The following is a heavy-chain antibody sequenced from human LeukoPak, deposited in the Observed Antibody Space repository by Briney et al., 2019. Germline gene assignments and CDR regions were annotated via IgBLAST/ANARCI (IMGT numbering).Heavy chain of an antibody. J-gene: IGHJ4*02. CDR2: IYHSGST. Sequence: PSQTLSLTCAVSGGSISSGGYSWSWIRQPPGKGLEWIGYIYHSGSTYYNPSLKSRVTISVDTSKNQFSLKLSSVTAADTAVYYCASVVPAAIADYWGQGTLVTVSS. V-gene: IGHV4-30-2*01. D-gene: IGHD2-2*01. CDR3: ASVVPAAIADY. CDR1: GGSISSGGYS.